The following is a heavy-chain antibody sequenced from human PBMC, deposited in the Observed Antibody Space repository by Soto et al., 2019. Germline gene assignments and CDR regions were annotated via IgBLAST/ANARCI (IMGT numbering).Heavy chain of an antibody. Sequence: GGSLRLSCAASGFTFSSYAMHWVRQAPGKGLEWVAVISYDGSNKYYADSVKGRFTISRDNSKNTLYLQMNSLRAEDTAVYYCAGIRGVNYWGQGTLVTVSS. CDR2: ISYDGSNK. V-gene: IGHV3-30-3*01. J-gene: IGHJ4*02. CDR3: AGIRGVNY. D-gene: IGHD3-10*01. CDR1: GFTFSSYA.